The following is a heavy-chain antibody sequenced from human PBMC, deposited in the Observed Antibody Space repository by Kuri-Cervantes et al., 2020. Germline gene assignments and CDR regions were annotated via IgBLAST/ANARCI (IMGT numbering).Heavy chain of an antibody. CDR3: ARAVMELEPLDY. CDR1: GFTVSSNY. D-gene: IGHD1-14*01. CDR2: IYSCGST. V-gene: IGHV3-66*03. J-gene: IGHJ4*02. Sequence: GESLKISCAASGFTVSSNYMSWVRQAPGKGLEWVSVIYSCGSTYYADSVKGRFTISRDNSKNTLYLQMNSLRAEDTAVYYCARAVMELEPLDYWGQGTLVTVSS.